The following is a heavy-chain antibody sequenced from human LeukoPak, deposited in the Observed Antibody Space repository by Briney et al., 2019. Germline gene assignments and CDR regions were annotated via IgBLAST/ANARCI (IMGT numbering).Heavy chain of an antibody. CDR3: ARAVGAAAGTLSGYFDY. J-gene: IGHJ4*02. V-gene: IGHV4-4*02. D-gene: IGHD6-13*01. Sequence: SGTLSLTCAVSGGSISTNNWWTWVRQPPGKGLEWIGEIHHSGSTDYNPSLKSRVTISVDTSKSQFSLKLSSVTAADTAVYYCARAVGAAAGTLSGYFDYWGQGTLVTVSS. CDR2: IHHSGST. CDR1: GGSISTNNW.